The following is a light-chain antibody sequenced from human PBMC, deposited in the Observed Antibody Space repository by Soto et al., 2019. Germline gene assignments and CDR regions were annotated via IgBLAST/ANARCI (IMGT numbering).Light chain of an antibody. Sequence: DLEMTQSPSSLSASVGDRVTITCRASQSTSSFLNWYQQKPGKAPKVLIYAASSLQSGVPSRFSGSGSGTDFTLTISSLQPEDFATYYCQQSYSTPRTFGQGTKLEIK. V-gene: IGKV1-39*01. J-gene: IGKJ2*01. CDR3: QQSYSTPRT. CDR2: AAS. CDR1: QSTSSF.